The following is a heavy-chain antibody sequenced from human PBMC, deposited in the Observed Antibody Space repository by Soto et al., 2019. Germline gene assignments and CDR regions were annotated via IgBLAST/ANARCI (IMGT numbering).Heavy chain of an antibody. V-gene: IGHV1-18*01. D-gene: IGHD2-2*01. CDR3: ARDVGYCSSSTCLIDH. CDR1: GYNFINYG. Sequence: ASVKVSCKASGYNFINYGISWVRQAPGQGLEWMGWISVYKGNTNYAQKLQGRVSMTTDTSTSTAYMELRSLRSDDTAVYYCARDVGYCSSSTCLIDHWGQGTLVTVSS. CDR2: ISVYKGNT. J-gene: IGHJ4*02.